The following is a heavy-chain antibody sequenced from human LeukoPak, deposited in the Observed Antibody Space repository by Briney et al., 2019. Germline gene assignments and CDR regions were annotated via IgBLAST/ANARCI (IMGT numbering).Heavy chain of an antibody. Sequence: PSETLSLTCAVYGGSFSGYFWSWLRQPPGKGLEWIGEVNHRGFSVYKLSLKTRVTISVDTSKNQYSLKLSSVTAADTAFYYCARGDIAVAGTPFDPWGQGTLVTVSS. D-gene: IGHD6-19*01. J-gene: IGHJ5*02. CDR3: ARGDIAVAGTPFDP. CDR1: GGSFSGYF. V-gene: IGHV4-34*01. CDR2: VNHRGFS.